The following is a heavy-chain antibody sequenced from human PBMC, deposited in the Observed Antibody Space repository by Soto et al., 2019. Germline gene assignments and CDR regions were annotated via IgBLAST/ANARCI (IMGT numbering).Heavy chain of an antibody. CDR1: GFTFSSYA. Sequence: PGGSLRLSCAASGFTFSSYAMSWVRQAPGKGLEWVSAISGSGGETFYADSVEGRFTISRDNSENTVYLQMNRLRAEDTAVYYCTKGGHASFYDFWGQGTLVPVSS. D-gene: IGHD3-3*01. J-gene: IGHJ4*02. CDR3: TKGGHASFYDF. CDR2: ISGSGGET. V-gene: IGHV3-23*01.